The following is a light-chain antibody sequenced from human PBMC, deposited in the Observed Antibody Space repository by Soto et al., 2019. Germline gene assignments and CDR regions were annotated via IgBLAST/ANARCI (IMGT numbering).Light chain of an antibody. V-gene: IGKV3-15*01. CDR1: QSVSSN. CDR2: GAS. CDR3: KQYNNWPLT. Sequence: EIVMTQSPVTLSVSPGERATLSCRASQSVSSNLAWYQQKPGQAHRLLIYGASTGATAIQARFSGSGSGTEFTLTIRSLQSEDFAVYYCKQYNNWPLTFGGGTKVDIK. J-gene: IGKJ4*01.